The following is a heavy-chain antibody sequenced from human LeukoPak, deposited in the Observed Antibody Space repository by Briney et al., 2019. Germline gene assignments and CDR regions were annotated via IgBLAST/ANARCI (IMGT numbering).Heavy chain of an antibody. J-gene: IGHJ4*02. D-gene: IGHD2-21*02. CDR3: ARLDCGGDCYSSYFDY. CDR1: GYTFTSYG. Sequence: ASVKVSCKASGYTFTSYGISWVRQAPGQGLEWMGWISAYNGNTNYAQKLQGRVTMTTDTSTSTAYMELRSLRSDDTAVYYCARLDCGGDCYSSYFDYWGQGPLVTVSS. CDR2: ISAYNGNT. V-gene: IGHV1-18*01.